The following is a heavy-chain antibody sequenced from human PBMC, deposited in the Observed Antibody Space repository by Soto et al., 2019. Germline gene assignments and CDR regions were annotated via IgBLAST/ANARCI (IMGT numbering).Heavy chain of an antibody. CDR3: ARQGVVGATRYYYYGMDV. J-gene: IGHJ6*02. CDR2: IYYSGST. Sequence: ADTLSLTCTVSGGSISRCSYYSGWIRQPPGKGLEWIGSIYYSGSTYYNPSLKSRVTISVDTSKSQFSLKLSSVTAADTAVYYCARQGVVGATRYYYYGMDVWGQGTTVTVSS. CDR1: GGSISRCSYY. D-gene: IGHD1-26*01. V-gene: IGHV4-39*01.